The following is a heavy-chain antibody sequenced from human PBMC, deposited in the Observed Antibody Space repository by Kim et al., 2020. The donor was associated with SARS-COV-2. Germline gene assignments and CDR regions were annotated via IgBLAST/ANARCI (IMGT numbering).Heavy chain of an antibody. CDR3: ARAYIVATRDLGGMDV. V-gene: IGHV1-69*13. J-gene: IGHJ6*02. Sequence: SVKVSCKASGGTFSSYAISWVRQAPGQGLEWMGGIIPIFGTANYAQKFQGRVTITADESTSTAYMELSSLRSEDTAVYYCARAYIVATRDLGGMDVWGQGTTVTVSS. CDR1: GGTFSSYA. D-gene: IGHD5-12*01. CDR2: IIPIFGTA.